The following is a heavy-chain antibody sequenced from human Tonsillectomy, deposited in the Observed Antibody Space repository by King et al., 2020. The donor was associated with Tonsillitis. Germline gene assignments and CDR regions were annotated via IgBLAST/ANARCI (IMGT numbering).Heavy chain of an antibody. Sequence: QLVQSGGGLVKPGESLRLSCAASGFSFSAYSMNWVRQAPGKGLEWVSSSSSRGDFIYYADSVKGRFTISRDNAKNSLYLQMNSLRAEDTAVYYCARGTSSDAHSEYDYYYYYMDVWGKGTTVTVS. V-gene: IGHV3-21*01. J-gene: IGHJ6*03. D-gene: IGHD2-2*01. CDR3: ARGTSSDAHSEYDYYYYYMDV. CDR1: GFSFSAYS. CDR2: SSSRGDFI.